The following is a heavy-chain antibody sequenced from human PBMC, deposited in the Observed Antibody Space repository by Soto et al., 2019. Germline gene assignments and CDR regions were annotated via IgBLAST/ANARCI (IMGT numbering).Heavy chain of an antibody. CDR2: MWYGGSNK. CDR3: GRDRGYSYFDY. V-gene: IGHV3-33*01. CDR1: GFTFSSYG. D-gene: IGHD3-22*01. Sequence: QVQLVESGGGVVQPGGSLRLSCAASGFTFSSYGMHWVRQAPGKGLEWVAVMWYGGSNKYYADSVKGRFTISRDNPKNKVYQQVNRVGAEDAGGYSCGRDRGYSYFDYWGQGTLVTVSS. J-gene: IGHJ4*02.